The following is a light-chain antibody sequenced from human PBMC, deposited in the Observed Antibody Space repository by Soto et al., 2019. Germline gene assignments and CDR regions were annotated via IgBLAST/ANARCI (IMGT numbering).Light chain of an antibody. CDR3: RQSGSSPRT. CDR2: DTS. J-gene: IGKJ2*01. V-gene: IGKV3-20*01. CDR1: QSVSNVY. Sequence: DIVLTQSPGTLSLSPGERATLSCRASQSVSNVYLAWYQQKPGQAPRLLIYDTSNRATGIPDRFSGSGSGTDFTLTISRLEPEDFAVYYCRQSGSSPRTFGQGTKLEIK.